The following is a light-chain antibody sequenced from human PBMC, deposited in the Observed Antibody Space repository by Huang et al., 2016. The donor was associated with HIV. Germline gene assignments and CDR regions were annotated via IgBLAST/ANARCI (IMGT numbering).Light chain of an antibody. CDR3: QHYNNWPPWT. Sequence: EIVMTQSQATLSVSPGERATPSCRASQGVSNNIAWYQQKPGQTPRLLIHGAATRATGIAAKFSGRGSGTDFTLTITSLQPEDAAVYYCQHYNNWPPWTFGPGTQVEI. V-gene: IGKV3D-15*01. J-gene: IGKJ1*01. CDR1: QGVSNN. CDR2: GAA.